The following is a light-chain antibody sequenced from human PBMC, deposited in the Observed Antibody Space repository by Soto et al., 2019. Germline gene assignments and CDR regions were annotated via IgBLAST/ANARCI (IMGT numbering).Light chain of an antibody. J-gene: IGKJ1*01. CDR3: QQYDTDGT. Sequence: DIQMTQSPSTLSASVGDRVTITCRASQNINSWLAWYQQMPGKAPKLLIYKASRLESGVPSGFSGSGSGTEFTLTISSLQPEDFATYYCQQYDTDGTFGQGTRVEIK. V-gene: IGKV1-5*03. CDR1: QNINSW. CDR2: KAS.